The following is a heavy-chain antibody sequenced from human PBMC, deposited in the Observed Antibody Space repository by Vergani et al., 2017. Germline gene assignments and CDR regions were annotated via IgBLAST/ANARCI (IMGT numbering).Heavy chain of an antibody. V-gene: IGHV4-39*07. J-gene: IGHJ3*02. CDR1: GGSISSSSYY. CDR2: IYYSGST. CDR3: ARRSPFANAFDI. Sequence: QLQLQESGPGLVKPSETLSLTCTVSGGSISSSSYYWGWIRQPPGKGLEWIGSIYYSGSTYYNPSLKSRVTISVDTSKNQFSLKLSSVTAADTAVYYCARRSPFANAFDIWGQGTMVTVSS.